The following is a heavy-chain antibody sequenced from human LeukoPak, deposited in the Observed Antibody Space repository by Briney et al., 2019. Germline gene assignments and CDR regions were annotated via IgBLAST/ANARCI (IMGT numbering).Heavy chain of an antibody. D-gene: IGHD2-2*01. V-gene: IGHV4-34*01. CDR2: INHSGST. CDR3: ARAVGYCSSTSCYHGRFFDP. Sequence: SETLSLTCAAYGGSFSGYYWSWIRQPPGKGLEWIGEINHSGSTNYNPSLKSRVTISVDTSKNQFSLKLSSVTAADTAVYYCARAVGYCSSTSCYHGRFFDPWGQGTLVTVSS. J-gene: IGHJ5*02. CDR1: GGSFSGYY.